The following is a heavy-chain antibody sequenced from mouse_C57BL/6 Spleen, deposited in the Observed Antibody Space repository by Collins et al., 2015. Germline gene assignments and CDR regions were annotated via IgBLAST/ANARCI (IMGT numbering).Heavy chain of an antibody. D-gene: IGHD1-1*01. J-gene: IGHJ1*03. CDR2: ISYDGSN. V-gene: IGHV3-6*01. CDR3: AREGYYGSSFYWYLDV. Sequence: DVQLQESGPGLVKPSQSLSLTCSVTGYSITSGYYWNWIRQFPGNKLEWMGYISYDGSNNYNPSLKNRISITRDTSKNQFFLKLNSVTTEDTATYYCAREGYYGSSFYWYLDVWGTGATVTVSS. CDR1: GYSITSGYY.